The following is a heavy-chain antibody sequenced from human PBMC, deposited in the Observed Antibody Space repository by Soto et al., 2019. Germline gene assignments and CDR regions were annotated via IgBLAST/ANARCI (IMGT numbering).Heavy chain of an antibody. V-gene: IGHV5-51*01. J-gene: IGHJ6*02. CDR1: GYSFSSYW. CDR3: GRHGDSSGYYTKHYYGMDV. D-gene: IGHD3-22*01. CDR2: IYPGESDT. Sequence: GESLKISCKGSGYSFSSYWIGWVRQMPGKGLEWMGIIYPGESDTRYSPSFQGQVTISADKSISTAYLQWSSLKASDTAMYYCGRHGDSSGYYTKHYYGMDVWGQGTTVTVSS.